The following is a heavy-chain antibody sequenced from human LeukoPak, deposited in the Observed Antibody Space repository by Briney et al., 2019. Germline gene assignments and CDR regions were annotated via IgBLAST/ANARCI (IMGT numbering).Heavy chain of an antibody. V-gene: IGHV3-48*02. CDR2: ISSSGSTI. J-gene: IGHJ5*01. D-gene: IGHD1-1*01. Sequence: GGSLRLSCAASGFTFSSYSMNWVRQAPGKGLEWVSYISSSGSTIYYADSAKGRLTISRDNAKNSLYLQLSSLRDEDTAVYYCARDCRLNCARQPGFDSWGQGTLVTVSS. CDR3: ARDCRLNCARQPGFDS. CDR1: GFTFSSYS.